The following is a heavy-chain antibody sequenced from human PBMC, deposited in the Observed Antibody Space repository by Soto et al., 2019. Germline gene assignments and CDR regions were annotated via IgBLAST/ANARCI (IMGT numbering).Heavy chain of an antibody. CDR3: ARDSASYSSSSGSYWYFDL. CDR1: GFTFDDYA. Sequence: EVQLVESGGGLVQPGRSLRLSCAASGFTFDDYAMHWVRQAPGKGLEWVSGISWNSGSIGYADSVKGRFTISRDNAKNSLFLQMNSLRDDDTAVYYCARDSASYSSSSGSYWYFDLWGRGTLVTVSS. D-gene: IGHD6-6*01. J-gene: IGHJ2*01. V-gene: IGHV3-9*01. CDR2: ISWNSGSI.